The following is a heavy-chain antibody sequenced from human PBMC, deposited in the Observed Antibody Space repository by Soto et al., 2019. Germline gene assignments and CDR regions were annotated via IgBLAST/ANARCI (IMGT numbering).Heavy chain of an antibody. D-gene: IGHD2-2*01. CDR3: ARQCSSTSCYFDY. V-gene: IGHV1-2*04. CDR1: GYTFTGYY. J-gene: IGHJ4*02. Sequence: GASVKVSCKASGYTFTGYYMHWVRQAPGQGFEWMGWINPNSGGTNYAQRFQGWVTISADKSISTAYLQWSSLKASDTAMYYCARQCSSTSCYFDYWGQGTLVTVSS. CDR2: INPNSGGT.